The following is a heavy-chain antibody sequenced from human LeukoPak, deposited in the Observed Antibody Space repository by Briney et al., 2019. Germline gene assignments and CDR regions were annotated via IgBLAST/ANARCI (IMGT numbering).Heavy chain of an antibody. Sequence: RGSLRLSCAASGSTFSGHLLHWVRQAPGKGLEWVAGTAYEGGEKYYADSVSGRFTVSRDNSDNTVYLQMNGLRLEDTAVYFCAREGDRHLTFDYWGRGTLVTVSS. CDR3: AREGDRHLTFDY. CDR2: TAYEGGEK. D-gene: IGHD3-16*01. V-gene: IGHV3-30*01. J-gene: IGHJ4*02. CDR1: GSTFSGHL.